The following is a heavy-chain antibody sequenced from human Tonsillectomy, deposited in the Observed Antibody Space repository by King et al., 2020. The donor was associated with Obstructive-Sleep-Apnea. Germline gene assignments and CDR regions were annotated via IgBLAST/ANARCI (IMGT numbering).Heavy chain of an antibody. V-gene: IGHV3-30*04. Sequence: VQLVEFGGGVVQSGRSLRLSCAASGFTFSTYAIHWVRQAPGKGLEWVAVITYDGSDEYYADSVKGRFTISRDNSKNTLYLQMNSLRIEDTAVYYCARDDLNHMGEYFAYWGQGTLVTVSS. D-gene: IGHD1-26*01. J-gene: IGHJ4*02. CDR1: GFTFSTYA. CDR3: ARDDLNHMGEYFAY. CDR2: ITYDGSDE.